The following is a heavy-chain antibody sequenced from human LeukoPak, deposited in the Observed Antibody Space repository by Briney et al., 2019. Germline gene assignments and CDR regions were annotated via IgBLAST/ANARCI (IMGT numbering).Heavy chain of an antibody. Sequence: PGGSLRLSCAASGFTFSSYAMSWVRQAPGKGLEWVSAISGSGGSTYYADSVKGRFTISRDNSKNTLYLQMNSLRAEDTAVYYCAKDHGSWYVSELYFDYWGQGTLATVSS. CDR3: AKDHGSWYVSELYFDY. V-gene: IGHV3-23*01. CDR2: ISGSGGST. D-gene: IGHD6-13*01. CDR1: GFTFSSYA. J-gene: IGHJ4*02.